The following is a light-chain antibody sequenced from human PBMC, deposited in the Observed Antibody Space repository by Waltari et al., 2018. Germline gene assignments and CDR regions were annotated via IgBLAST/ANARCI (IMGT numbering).Light chain of an antibody. CDR1: SSDVGSYNY. J-gene: IGLJ2*01. V-gene: IGLV2-14*01. CDR2: EVS. CDR3: SAYAGNDLVI. Sequence: QSALTQPASVSGSPGQSLTLSCTGTSSDVGSYNYVSWYQQHPGKAPKRMIYEVSNLPSGLSDRFSGSKSGNTASLTISELQAEDEADYYCSAYAGNDLVIFGGGTKLTVL.